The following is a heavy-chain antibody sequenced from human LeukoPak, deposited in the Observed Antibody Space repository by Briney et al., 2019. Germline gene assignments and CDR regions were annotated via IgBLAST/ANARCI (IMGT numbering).Heavy chain of an antibody. CDR1: GFTFSTYW. Sequence: GGSLRLSCAAAGFTFSTYWMSWVRQAPGKVLEYVSAISSNGGSTDYANSVKGRFTISRDNSKNTLYLQMGSLRAEDMAVYYCPRLHQISGSYQPLDYSGQGTLVTVSS. J-gene: IGHJ4*02. CDR2: ISSNGGST. CDR3: PRLHQISGSYQPLDY. V-gene: IGHV3-64*01. D-gene: IGHD1-26*01.